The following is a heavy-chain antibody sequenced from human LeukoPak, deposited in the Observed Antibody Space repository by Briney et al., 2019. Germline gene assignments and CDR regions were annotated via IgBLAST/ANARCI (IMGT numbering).Heavy chain of an antibody. D-gene: IGHD1-26*01. J-gene: IGHJ4*02. Sequence: GGSLRLSCAASGFTFSDHWMYWVRQVPGKGLVWVSRINDHGTYTNYADSVKGRFTFSRDNTKNMLYLQMNSLRAEDTAVYYCAKTDGEVVGATCVDYWGQGTLVTVSS. CDR2: INDHGTYT. V-gene: IGHV3-74*01. CDR3: AKTDGEVVGATCVDY. CDR1: GFTFSDHW.